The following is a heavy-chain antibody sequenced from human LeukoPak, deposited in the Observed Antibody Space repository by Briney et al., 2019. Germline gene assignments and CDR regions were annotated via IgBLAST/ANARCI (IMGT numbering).Heavy chain of an antibody. Sequence: SETLSLTCTVSGGSISSRPYYWGWVRQPPGKGLEWIGSISYSGSIHYNPSLKSRVTISVDTSKNQFSLQLTSVTAADTAVYYCASSAVAGNGGYYFDYWGQGTLVTVSS. CDR2: ISYSGSI. D-gene: IGHD6-19*01. V-gene: IGHV4-39*07. CDR3: ASSAVAGNGGYYFDY. J-gene: IGHJ4*02. CDR1: GGSISSRPYY.